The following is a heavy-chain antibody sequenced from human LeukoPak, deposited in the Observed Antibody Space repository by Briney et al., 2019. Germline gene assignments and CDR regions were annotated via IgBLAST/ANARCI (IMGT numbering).Heavy chain of an antibody. CDR2: ISAYNGNT. Sequence: APVKVSCKASGYTFKSYGVTWVRQAPGQGLEWMGWISAYNGNTNYTQKFQGRVTMTTDTSTSTAYMELRSLRSDDTAVYYCARGSHLQGYWGQGTLVTVSS. J-gene: IGHJ4*02. CDR3: ARGSHLQGY. CDR1: GYTFKSYG. V-gene: IGHV1-18*01.